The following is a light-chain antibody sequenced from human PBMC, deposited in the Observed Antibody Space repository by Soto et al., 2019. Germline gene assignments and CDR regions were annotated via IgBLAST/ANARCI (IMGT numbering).Light chain of an antibody. CDR2: GAS. V-gene: IGKV3-15*01. J-gene: IGKJ2*01. CDR3: HQYNNWPYT. CDR1: QGVNSN. Sequence: EIVMTQSPATVSASPGARAPLSCRASQGVNSNLAWSQRKAGQSPRLLIYGASTRATGIPATFSGSGSGTEFTLTISSLQSEDFAVYYCHQYNNWPYTCGQGTQLEIK.